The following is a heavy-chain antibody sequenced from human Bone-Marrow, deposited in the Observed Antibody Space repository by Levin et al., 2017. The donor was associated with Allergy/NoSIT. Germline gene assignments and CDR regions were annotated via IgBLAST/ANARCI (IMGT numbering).Heavy chain of an antibody. J-gene: IGHJ5*02. CDR3: ARGSTTGWPHNWFDP. V-gene: IGHV3-13*04. CDR2: IGTLADT. CDR1: GFTFSNYD. D-gene: IGHD1-1*01. Sequence: QAGGSLRLSCAASGFTFSNYDMHWVRQATGKGLEWVSAIGTLADTFYPGSVKGRFTISRENAKNSLYLQMNSLRAEDTAVYYCARGSTTGWPHNWFDPWGQGTLVIVSS.